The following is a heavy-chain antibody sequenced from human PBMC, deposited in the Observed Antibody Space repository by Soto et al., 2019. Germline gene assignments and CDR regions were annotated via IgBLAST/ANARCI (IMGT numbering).Heavy chain of an antibody. D-gene: IGHD2-8*02. V-gene: IGHV4-34*01. CDR1: GGSISSYY. CDR2: INHSGST. CDR3: ARDKITGLFDY. J-gene: IGHJ4*02. Sequence: PSETLSLTCTVSGGSISSYYWSWIRQPPGKGLEWIGEINHSGSTIYNPSLKSRVTISVDTSKNQFSLKLTSVTAADTAVYYCARDKITGLFDYWGQGTLVTVSS.